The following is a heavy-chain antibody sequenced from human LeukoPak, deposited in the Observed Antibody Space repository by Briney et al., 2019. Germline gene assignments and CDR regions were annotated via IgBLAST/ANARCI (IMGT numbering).Heavy chain of an antibody. V-gene: IGHV3-20*04. CDR3: ATLPYYYDSSGSYYFDY. Sequence: PGGSLRLSCAASGFTFDDYTMSWVRQAPGKGLEWVSGINWNGGSTGYVDSVKGRFTISRDNAKNSLYLEMNSLRAEDTAVYYCATLPYYYDSSGSYYFDYWGQGTLVTVSS. D-gene: IGHD3-22*01. J-gene: IGHJ4*02. CDR1: GFTFDDYT. CDR2: INWNGGST.